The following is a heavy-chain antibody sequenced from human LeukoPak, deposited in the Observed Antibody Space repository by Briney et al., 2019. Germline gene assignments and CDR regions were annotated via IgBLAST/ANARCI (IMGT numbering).Heavy chain of an antibody. CDR2: INHSGST. CDR3: ARSRTGTTRFLDY. D-gene: IGHD1-1*01. CDR1: GGSFSGYY. V-gene: IGHV4-34*01. Sequence: NPSETLSLTCAVYGGSFSGYYWSWIRQPPGKGLEWIGEINHSGSTNYNPSLKSRVTISVDTSKNQFSLKLSSVTAADTAVYYCARSRTGTTRFLDYWGQGTLVTVSS. J-gene: IGHJ4*02.